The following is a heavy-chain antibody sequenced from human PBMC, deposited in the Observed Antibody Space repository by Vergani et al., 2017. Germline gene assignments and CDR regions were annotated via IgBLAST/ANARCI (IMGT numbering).Heavy chain of an antibody. D-gene: IGHD2-2*01. J-gene: IGHJ4*02. CDR3: ARIYLYEGLDCSSTSCPDY. Sequence: QVQLVQSGAEVKKPGASVKVSCKASGYTFTSYYMHWVRQAPGQGLEWMGIINPSGGSTSYAQKFQGRVTMTRDKSTSTVYMELSRLRSEDTAVSYCARIYLYEGLDCSSTSCPDYWGQGTLVTVSS. CDR2: INPSGGST. CDR1: GYTFTSYY. V-gene: IGHV1-46*01.